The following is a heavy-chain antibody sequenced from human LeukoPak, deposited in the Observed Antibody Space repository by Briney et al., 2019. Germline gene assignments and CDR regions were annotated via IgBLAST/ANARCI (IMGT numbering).Heavy chain of an antibody. Sequence: ASVKVSCKASGYTFTSYDINWVRQATGQGLEWMGWMNPNSGNTGYAQKFQGRATMTRNTSISTAYMELSSLRSEDTAVYYCARDGYGSGSYLFDYWGQGTLVTVSS. V-gene: IGHV1-8*01. J-gene: IGHJ4*02. D-gene: IGHD3-10*01. CDR1: GYTFTSYD. CDR3: ARDGYGSGSYLFDY. CDR2: MNPNSGNT.